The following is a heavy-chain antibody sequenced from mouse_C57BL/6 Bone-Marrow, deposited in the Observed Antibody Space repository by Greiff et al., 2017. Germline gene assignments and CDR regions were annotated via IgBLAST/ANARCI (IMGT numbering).Heavy chain of an antibody. CDR3: ANYYGSSYDWYFYG. D-gene: IGHD1-1*01. Sequence: EVKLVESGPGLVKPSQSLSLTCSVTGYSITSGYYWNWIRQFPGNKLEWMGYISDDGSNNYNPSLKNRISITRDTSKNQFFLKLNSVTTEDTATYYCANYYGSSYDWYFYGWGTGTTVTVSS. V-gene: IGHV3-6*01. J-gene: IGHJ1*03. CDR1: GYSITSGYY. CDR2: ISDDGSN.